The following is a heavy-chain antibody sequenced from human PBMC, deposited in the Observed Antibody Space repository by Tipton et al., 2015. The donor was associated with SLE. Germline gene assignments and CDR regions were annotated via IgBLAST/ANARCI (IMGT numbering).Heavy chain of an antibody. J-gene: IGHJ4*02. V-gene: IGHV3-30*04. CDR1: GFTFTIYT. CDR2: ISYDGSNK. CDR3: GIELTGDLPFDY. D-gene: IGHD7-27*01. Sequence: SLRLSCAASGFTFTIYTMHWVRQAPGKGLEWVAIISYDGSNKYYADSVKGRFTISRDNSKNTLLLQMNSLGAEDTAVYYCGIELTGDLPFDYWGQGALVTVSS.